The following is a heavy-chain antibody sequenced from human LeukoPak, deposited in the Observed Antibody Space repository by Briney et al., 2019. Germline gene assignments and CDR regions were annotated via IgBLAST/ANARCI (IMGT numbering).Heavy chain of an antibody. CDR3: ASMGRDGSGSYVPTIHYYYYYYMDV. Sequence: GGSLRLSCTVSGFTVSSNYMSWVRQAPGKGLEWVSVIYSGGSTYYADSVKGRFTISRDNSKNTLYLQMNSLRAEDTAVYYCASMGRDGSGSYVPTIHYYYYYYMDVWGKGTTVTISS. V-gene: IGHV3-66*01. D-gene: IGHD3-10*01. J-gene: IGHJ6*03. CDR2: IYSGGST. CDR1: GFTVSSNY.